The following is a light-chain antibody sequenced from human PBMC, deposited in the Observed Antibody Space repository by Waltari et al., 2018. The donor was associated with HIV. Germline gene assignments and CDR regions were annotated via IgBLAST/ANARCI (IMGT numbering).Light chain of an antibody. J-gene: IGKJ4*01. CDR3: MQALQNPLT. Sequence: DIVMTQFPLSLPVTHGVSASFSCRSSQSLHDNNGYNYLEWYVHKPGQSPQLLIYLASNRASGVPEKFSGSGLGTDFKLKISRVEAEYVGVYYCMQALQNPLTFGGGTKVEI. V-gene: IGKV2-28*01. CDR1: QSLHDNNGYNY. CDR2: LAS.